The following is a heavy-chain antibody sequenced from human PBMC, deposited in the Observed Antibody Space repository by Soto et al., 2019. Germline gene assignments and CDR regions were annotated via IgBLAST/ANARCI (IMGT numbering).Heavy chain of an antibody. CDR1: GFTFSSYA. D-gene: IGHD1-1*01. J-gene: IGHJ4*02. Sequence: PGGSLRLSCAASGFTFSSYAMSWVRQAPGKGLERVSVISYTGDSTYYADSVKGRFTISRDSSKNTLYLQMSSLRAEDTAVYYCASKWDVLESGLDYWGQGTLVTVSS. V-gene: IGHV3-23*01. CDR3: ASKWDVLESGLDY. CDR2: ISYTGDST.